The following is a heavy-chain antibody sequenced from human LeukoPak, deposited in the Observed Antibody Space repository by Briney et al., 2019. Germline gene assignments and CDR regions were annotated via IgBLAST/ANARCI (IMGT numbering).Heavy chain of an antibody. CDR2: ISGSGGST. D-gene: IGHD4-17*01. Sequence: SGGSLRLSCAASGFTFSSYAMSWVRQAPGEGLEWVSAISGSGGSTYYADSVKGRFTISRDNSKNTLYLQMNSLRAEDTAVYYCETVVNYFDYWGQGTLVTVSS. J-gene: IGHJ4*02. V-gene: IGHV3-23*01. CDR3: ETVVNYFDY. CDR1: GFTFSSYA.